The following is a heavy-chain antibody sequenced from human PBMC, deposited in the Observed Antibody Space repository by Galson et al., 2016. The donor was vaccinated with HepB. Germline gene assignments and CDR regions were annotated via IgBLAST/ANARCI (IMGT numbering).Heavy chain of an antibody. D-gene: IGHD3-3*01. V-gene: IGHV3-15*01. CDR3: TTDVPRLNTDFWNGLLGRY. J-gene: IGHJ4*02. Sequence: SLRLSCAASGFTFSNAWMTWVRQAPGKGLQWVGRIKSKIAGGTTDYSIPVNGRFTISRDDSKNTVFLQINSLKTEDTAVYYCTTDVPRLNTDFWNGLLGRYWGLGTLVTVSS. CDR1: GFTFSNAW. CDR2: IKSKIAGGTT.